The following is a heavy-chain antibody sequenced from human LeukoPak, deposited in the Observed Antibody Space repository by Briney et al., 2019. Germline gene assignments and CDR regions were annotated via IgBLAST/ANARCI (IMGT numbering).Heavy chain of an antibody. CDR3: ARGRFPGSGSYYNSFDY. V-gene: IGHV1-18*01. Sequence: ASVKVSCKASGYTVTSYAVTWVRQAPGPGLECIGWINVANGDTNYAQKFQGRVTMTTDTSTSTAYMELRSLTSDDTAVYYCARGRFPGSGSYYNSFDYYGQGTLVTVSS. CDR1: GYTVTSYA. CDR2: INVANGDT. D-gene: IGHD3-10*01. J-gene: IGHJ4*02.